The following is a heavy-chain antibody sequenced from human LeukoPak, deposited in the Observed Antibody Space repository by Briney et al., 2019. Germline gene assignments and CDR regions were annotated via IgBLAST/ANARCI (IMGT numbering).Heavy chain of an antibody. Sequence: PSETLSLTCTVSGGSISSYYWSWIRQPPGKGLEWIGYIYYSGSTNYNPSLKSRVTISVDTSKNQFSLKLSSVTAADTAVYYCARDRSWGYFDYWGQGTLVTVSS. CDR1: GGSISSYY. J-gene: IGHJ4*02. CDR3: ARDRSWGYFDY. CDR2: IYYSGST. V-gene: IGHV4-59*01. D-gene: IGHD3-16*01.